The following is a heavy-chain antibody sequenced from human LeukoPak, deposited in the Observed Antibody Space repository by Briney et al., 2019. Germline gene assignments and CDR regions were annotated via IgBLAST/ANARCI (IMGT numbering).Heavy chain of an antibody. CDR1: GLTFSTHA. D-gene: IGHD1-26*01. CDR2: ISGSGDRT. J-gene: IGHJ3*02. Sequence: GGSLRLSCSASGLTFSTHAMTWVRQVPGKGLERVSGISGSGDRTYYAESVKGRFSISRDNSKNTLYLQMFNVRAEDTAVYYCAKDLVGILPDAFDIWGQGTMVTVSS. V-gene: IGHV3-23*01. CDR3: AKDLVGILPDAFDI.